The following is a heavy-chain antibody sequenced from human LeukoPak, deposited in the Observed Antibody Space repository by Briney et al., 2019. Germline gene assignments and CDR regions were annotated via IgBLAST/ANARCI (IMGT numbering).Heavy chain of an antibody. CDR2: IYHTGIT. CDR3: ASLTTADAFDI. CDR1: GYSISSGYY. V-gene: IGHV4-38-2*02. Sequence: SETLSLTCSVSGYSISSGYYWGWIRQPPGKGLEWIGSIYHTGITYYNPSLKSRVTISVDTSKNQFSLKLSSVTAADTAVFYCASLTTADAFDIWGQGTMVTASS. D-gene: IGHD3-22*01. J-gene: IGHJ3*02.